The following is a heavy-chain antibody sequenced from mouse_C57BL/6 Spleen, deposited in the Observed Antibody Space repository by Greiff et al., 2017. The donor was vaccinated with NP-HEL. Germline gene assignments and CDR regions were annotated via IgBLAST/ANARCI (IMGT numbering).Heavy chain of an antibody. D-gene: IGHD3-3*01. V-gene: IGHV7-1*01. CDR2: SRNKANDYTT. CDR1: GFTFSDFY. CDR3: ARDELGQQGPFAY. Sequence: EVMLVESGGGLVQSGRSLRLSCATSGFTFSDFYMEWVRQAPGKGLEWIAASRNKANDYTTEYSASVKGRFIVSRDTSQSILYLQMNALRAEDTAIYYCARDELGQQGPFAYWGQGTLVTVSA. J-gene: IGHJ3*01.